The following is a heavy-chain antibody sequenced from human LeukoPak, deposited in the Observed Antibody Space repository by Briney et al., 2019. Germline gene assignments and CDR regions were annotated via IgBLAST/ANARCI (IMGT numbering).Heavy chain of an antibody. CDR1: GFTFSRFW. J-gene: IGHJ4*02. Sequence: GGSLRLSCAASGFTFSRFWMNWVRQAPGKGLEWVANIKQDGSEKYYVDSVKGRFTISRDNAKNSLYLQMNSLRVEDTAVYYCARYDLLIKGYWRNNYIDYWGQGALGTVSS. CDR2: IKQDGSEK. D-gene: IGHD3-10*01. CDR3: ARYDLLIKGYWRNNYIDY. V-gene: IGHV3-7*01.